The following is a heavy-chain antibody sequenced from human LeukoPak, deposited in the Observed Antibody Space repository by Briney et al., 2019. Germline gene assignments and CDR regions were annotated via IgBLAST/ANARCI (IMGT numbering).Heavy chain of an antibody. CDR3: AKLLVATIAPDY. Sequence: GGSLRLSCAASGFTFSSYGMHWVRQAPGKGLEWVAVISYDGSNKYYADSVKGRFTISRDNSKNTLYLQMNSLRAEDTAVYYCAKLLVATIAPDYWGQGTLVTVSS. CDR1: GFTFSSYG. D-gene: IGHD5-12*01. V-gene: IGHV3-30*18. CDR2: ISYDGSNK. J-gene: IGHJ4*02.